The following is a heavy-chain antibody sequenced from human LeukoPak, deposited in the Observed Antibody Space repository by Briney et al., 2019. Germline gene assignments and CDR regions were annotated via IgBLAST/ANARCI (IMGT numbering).Heavy chain of an antibody. V-gene: IGHV3-30*18. CDR1: GFTFSSYG. CDR3: AKDRSGSPGSY. CDR2: ISYDGSNK. Sequence: GGSLRLSCAASGFTFSSYGMHWVRQAPGKGLEWVAVISYDGSNKYYADSVKGRFTISRDNSKNTLYLQMNSLRAEDTAVYYCAKDRSGSPGSYWGQGALVTVSS. J-gene: IGHJ4*02. D-gene: IGHD1-26*01.